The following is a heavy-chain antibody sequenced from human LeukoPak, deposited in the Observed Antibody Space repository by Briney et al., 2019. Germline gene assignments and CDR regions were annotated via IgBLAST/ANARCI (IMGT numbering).Heavy chain of an antibody. CDR3: VRDGDGYNFDY. J-gene: IGHJ4*02. CDR1: GFTFSSYW. Sequence: GGSLRLSCAASGFTFSSYWMHWVRQAPGKGLVWVSRIKNDGSATNYADSVKGRFTISRGNAKNTLDLQMNSLRAEDTAVYYCVRDGDGYNFDYWGQGTLVTVSS. V-gene: IGHV3-74*01. CDR2: IKNDGSAT. D-gene: IGHD5-24*01.